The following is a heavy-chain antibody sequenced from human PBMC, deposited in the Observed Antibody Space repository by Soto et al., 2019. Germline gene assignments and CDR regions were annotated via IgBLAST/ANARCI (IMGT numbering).Heavy chain of an antibody. J-gene: IGHJ6*02. Sequence: SETLSLTCAVYGGSFSGYYWSWIRQPPGKGLEWIGEINHSGSTNYNPSLKSRVTISVDTSKNQFSLKLSSVTAADTAVYYCARSLRGVTYYYYGMDVWGQGTTVTVSS. V-gene: IGHV4-34*01. CDR1: GGSFSGYY. CDR2: INHSGST. CDR3: ARSLRGVTYYYYGMDV. D-gene: IGHD3-10*01.